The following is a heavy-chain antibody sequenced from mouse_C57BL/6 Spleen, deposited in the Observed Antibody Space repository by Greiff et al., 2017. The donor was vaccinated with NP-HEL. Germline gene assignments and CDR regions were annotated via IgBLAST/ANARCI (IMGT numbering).Heavy chain of an antibody. D-gene: IGHD1-1*01. CDR1: GYTFTDYY. V-gene: IGHV1-26*01. CDR2: INPNNGGT. Sequence: VQLQQSGPELVKPGASVKISCKASGYTFTDYYMNWVKQSHGKSLEWIGDINPNNGGTSYNQKFKGKATLTVDKSSSTAYMELRSLTSEDSAVYYCARPVYYYGSSYHWYFDVWGTGTTVTVSS. J-gene: IGHJ1*03. CDR3: ARPVYYYGSSYHWYFDV.